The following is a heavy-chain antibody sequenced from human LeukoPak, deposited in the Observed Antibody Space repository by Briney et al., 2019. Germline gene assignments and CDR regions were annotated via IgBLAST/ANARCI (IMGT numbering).Heavy chain of an antibody. J-gene: IGHJ3*02. V-gene: IGHV3-21*01. CDR1: GFTFSSYS. CDR2: ISSSSSYI. D-gene: IGHD1-1*01. CDR3: ARDRYNYGAHDAFDI. Sequence: GGSLRLSCAASGFTFSSYSMNWVRQAPGKGLEWLSSISSSSSYIYYADSVKGRFTISRDNAKNSLFLQMNSLRGDDTAVYYCARDRYNYGAHDAFDIWGQGTMVAVSS.